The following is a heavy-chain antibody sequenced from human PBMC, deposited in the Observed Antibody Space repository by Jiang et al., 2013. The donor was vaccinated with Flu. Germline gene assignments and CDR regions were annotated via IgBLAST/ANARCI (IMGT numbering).Heavy chain of an antibody. Sequence: GSGLVKPSETLSLTCTVSGYSISSGYYWGWIRQPPGKGLEWIGSIYHSGSTYYNPSLKSRVTISVDTSKNQFSLKLSSVTAADTAVYYCARVMVRAPYYYGMDVWGQGTTVTVSS. CDR1: GYSISSGYY. J-gene: IGHJ6*02. CDR2: IYHSGST. V-gene: IGHV4-38-2*02. CDR3: ARVMVRAPYYYGMDV. D-gene: IGHD3-10*01.